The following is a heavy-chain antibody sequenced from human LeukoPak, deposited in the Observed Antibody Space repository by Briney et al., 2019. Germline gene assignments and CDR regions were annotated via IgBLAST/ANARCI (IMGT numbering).Heavy chain of an antibody. J-gene: IGHJ4*02. D-gene: IGHD2-8*01. V-gene: IGHV1-18*01. CDR1: GYTFTSYG. CDR2: ISAYNGNT. CDR3: ARGIDCTNGVCYTY. Sequence: ASVKVSCKASGYTFTSYGISWVRQAPGQGLEWMGWISAYNGNTNYARKLQGRVTMTTDTSTSTAYMELRSLRSDDTAVYYCARGIDCTNGVCYTYWGQGTLVTVSS.